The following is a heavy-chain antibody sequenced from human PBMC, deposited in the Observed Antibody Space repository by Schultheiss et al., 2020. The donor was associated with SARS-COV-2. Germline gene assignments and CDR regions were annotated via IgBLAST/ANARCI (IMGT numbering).Heavy chain of an antibody. CDR3: AKDKQRASSLDY. V-gene: IGHV3-23*01. D-gene: IGHD6-13*01. CDR1: GFTVSSNY. Sequence: GGSLRLSCAASGFTVSSNYMSWVRQAPGKGLEWVSAISGSGGSTYYADSVKGRFTISRDNSKNTLYLQMNSLRAEDTAVYYCAKDKQRASSLDYWGQGTLVTVSS. J-gene: IGHJ4*02. CDR2: ISGSGGST.